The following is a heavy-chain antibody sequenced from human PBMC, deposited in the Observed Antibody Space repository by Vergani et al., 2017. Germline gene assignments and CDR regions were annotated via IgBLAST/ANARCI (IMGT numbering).Heavy chain of an antibody. D-gene: IGHD2/OR15-2a*01. V-gene: IGHV3-64*01. CDR2: ISSDGKST. Sequence: EVQLVESGGGLVQPGGSLRLSCAASGFTFSSYWMSWVRQAPGKGLEYISGISSDGKSTNYAKSVKGRFIVTRDNSKNTVFLQMHSLRAEDTAIYYCVKEKIDLGSYFFDSWGHGILVTVSS. CDR1: GFTFSSYW. CDR3: VKEKIDLGSYFFDS. J-gene: IGHJ4*01.